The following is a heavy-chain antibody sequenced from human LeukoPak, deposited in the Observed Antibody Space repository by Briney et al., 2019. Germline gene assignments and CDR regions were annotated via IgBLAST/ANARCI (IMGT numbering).Heavy chain of an antibody. CDR3: ARDYTGGWNDY. V-gene: IGHV3-7*01. CDR1: GFTFSKHW. D-gene: IGHD7-27*01. CDR2: IKEDGSEK. J-gene: IGHJ4*02. Sequence: GGSLRLSCAADGFTFSKHWMSWVRQAVGKGLECVAKIKEDGSEKHYVDSVKGRFTISRDNTKNSLYLQMNSLRAEDTAVYYCARDYTGGWNDYWGQGTLVIVSS.